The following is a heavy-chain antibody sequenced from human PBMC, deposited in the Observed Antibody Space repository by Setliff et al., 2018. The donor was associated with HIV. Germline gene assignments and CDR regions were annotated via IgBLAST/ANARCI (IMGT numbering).Heavy chain of an antibody. J-gene: IGHJ4*02. CDR3: ARGTSGTYSTYDFDY. CDR1: GFTFSNYE. D-gene: IGHD3-10*01. CDR2: ISSSGTTI. Sequence: GSLRLSCAASGFTFSNYEMNWVRQAPGKGLEWVSYISSSGTTIYYADSVKGRFTISRDNAKNSLYLQMNSLRAEDTAVYYCARGTSGTYSTYDFDYWGQGTLVTVSS. V-gene: IGHV3-48*03.